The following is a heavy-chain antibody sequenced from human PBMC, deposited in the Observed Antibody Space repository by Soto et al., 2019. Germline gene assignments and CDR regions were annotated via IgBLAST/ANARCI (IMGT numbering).Heavy chain of an antibody. J-gene: IGHJ6*02. V-gene: IGHV3-7*01. CDR2: IKQDGSEK. CDR1: GFTFSSYW. D-gene: IGHD3-3*01. CDR3: ARDQPSDDFWSGYYSFRRYYYGMDV. Sequence: GGSLRLSCAASGFTFSSYWMSWVRQAPGKGLEWVANIKQDGSEKYYVDSVKGRFTISRDNAKNSLYLQMNSLRAEDTAVYYCARDQPSDDFWSGYYSFRRYYYGMDVWGQGTTVTVSS.